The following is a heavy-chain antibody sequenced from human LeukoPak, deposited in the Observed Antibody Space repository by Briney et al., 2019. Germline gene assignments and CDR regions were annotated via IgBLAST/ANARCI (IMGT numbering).Heavy chain of an antibody. D-gene: IGHD2-2*01. CDR3: ARGRYCNSTSCYFHYYYYMDV. J-gene: IGHJ6*03. V-gene: IGHV4-34*01. Sequence: PETLSLTCVVYGGSFSGYYGSWIRHPPGKGLEWIGEIIHSGRTNYDPSPKSPSTISVASSKNQSSLNLTSLTPADTPVYYCARGRYCNSTSCYFHYYYYMDVWGRGGTVTVSS. CDR1: GGSFSGYY. CDR2: IIHSGRT.